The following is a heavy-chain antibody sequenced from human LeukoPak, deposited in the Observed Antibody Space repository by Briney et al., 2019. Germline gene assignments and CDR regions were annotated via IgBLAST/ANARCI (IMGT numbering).Heavy chain of an antibody. CDR2: IYYSEST. Sequence: SSETLSLTCTVSGGSISSYYWSWIRQPPGKGLEWIGYIYYSESTNYNPSLRSRVTISVDTSKNQFSLKLSSVTAADTAVYYCARLIRDCSSTSCYYDAFDIWGQGTMVTVSS. CDR3: ARLIRDCSSTSCYYDAFDI. CDR1: GGSISSYY. D-gene: IGHD2-2*01. J-gene: IGHJ3*02. V-gene: IGHV4-59*12.